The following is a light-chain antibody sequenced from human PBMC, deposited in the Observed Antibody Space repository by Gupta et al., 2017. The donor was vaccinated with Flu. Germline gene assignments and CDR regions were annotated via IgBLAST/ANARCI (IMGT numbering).Light chain of an antibody. CDR2: TAS. CDR3: QQANSFPWT. Sequence: IQMTQSPSSVSASVGDRVTITCRASQDVGRWLAWYQQQPGKAPKLLIYTASSLQTGVPLRFSGSGSGTDFTLTITSLQPEDFATYYCQQANSFPWTFGPGTKVEIK. V-gene: IGKV1-12*01. CDR1: QDVGRW. J-gene: IGKJ1*01.